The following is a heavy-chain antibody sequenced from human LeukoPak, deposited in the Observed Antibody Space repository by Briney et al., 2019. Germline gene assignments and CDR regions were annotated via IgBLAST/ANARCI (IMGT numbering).Heavy chain of an antibody. CDR3: ARVGRDRGFDI. V-gene: IGHV3-49*03. CDR1: GFTFEDYA. Sequence: GGSLRLSCTSSGFTFEDYALAWLRQAPGKGLEWLGFIRAKFYGGTADYAASVKDRFTISRDDYKNIAYLQMDGLKSEDTALYYCARVGRDRGFDIWGQGTAVTVSS. CDR2: IRAKFYGGTA. D-gene: IGHD3-10*01. J-gene: IGHJ3*02.